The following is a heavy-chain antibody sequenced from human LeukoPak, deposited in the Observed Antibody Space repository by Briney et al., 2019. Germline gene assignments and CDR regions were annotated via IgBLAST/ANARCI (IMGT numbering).Heavy chain of an antibody. CDR2: IYGSGYT. J-gene: IGHJ4*02. V-gene: IGHV4-59*12. CDR3: ARVGDYALKD. Sequence: SETLSLTCTVSGGSISGWYWSWIRQPPGKGLEWIGYIYGSGYTNYNPSLKSRVTMSVDTSKNQFSLKLSSVTAADTAVYYCARVGDYALKDWGQGTLVTVSS. CDR1: GGSISGWY. D-gene: IGHD3-16*01.